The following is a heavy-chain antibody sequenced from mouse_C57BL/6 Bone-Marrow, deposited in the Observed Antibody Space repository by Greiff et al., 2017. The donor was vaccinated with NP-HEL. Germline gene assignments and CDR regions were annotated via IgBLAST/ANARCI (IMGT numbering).Heavy chain of an antibody. V-gene: IGHV1-72*01. CDR1: GYTFTSYW. CDR3: ARDYYGSRGWYFDV. CDR2: LDPNSGGT. J-gene: IGHJ1*03. D-gene: IGHD1-1*01. Sequence: QVQLQQPGADLVKPGASVKLSCKASGYTFTSYWMHWVKQRPGRGLEWIGRLDPNSGGTKFNEKFKTKATLTVDKPSRTAFMQLRSLTSEDSAVYYCARDYYGSRGWYFDVWGTGTTVTVSS.